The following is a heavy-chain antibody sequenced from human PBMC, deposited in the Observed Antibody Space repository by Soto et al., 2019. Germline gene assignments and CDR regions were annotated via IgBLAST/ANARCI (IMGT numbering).Heavy chain of an antibody. CDR2: INPGDSDT. J-gene: IGHJ6*02. V-gene: IGHV5-51*01. Sequence: GESLKISCKGSGYSFTSYWIGWVRQMPGKARGWRGTINPGDSDTRYGPSFQGQVTISADKSISTAYLQWSSLKASDTAMYYCARGTVYYYYGMDVWGQGTTVTVS. CDR1: GYSFTSYW. D-gene: IGHD4-17*01. CDR3: ARGTVYYYYGMDV.